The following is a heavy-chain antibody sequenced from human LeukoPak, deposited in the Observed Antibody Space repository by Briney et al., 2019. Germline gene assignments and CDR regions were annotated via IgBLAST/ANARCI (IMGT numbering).Heavy chain of an antibody. CDR1: GFTLSNYA. D-gene: IGHD3-10*01. V-gene: IGHV3-23*01. CDR3: AKDRVDGSGSQFDS. Sequence: GGSLRLSCGAPGFTLSNYAMTSVRQAPGEGLEWVSSITGSGALTYYADSVKGRFTISKDNAMDTLFLQMNSLRADDTAVYYCAKDRVDGSGSQFDSWGQGSLVTVSS. CDR2: ITGSGALT. J-gene: IGHJ4*02.